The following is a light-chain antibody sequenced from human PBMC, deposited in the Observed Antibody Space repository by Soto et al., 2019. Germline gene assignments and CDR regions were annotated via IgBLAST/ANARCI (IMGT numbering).Light chain of an antibody. Sequence: QSALTQPASVSGSPGQSITISCTGTTSDIGGFNYVSWYQQLPGKAPKLLLYEVNIRPSGVSNRFSGSKSGNTASLTISGLHAEDEADYICGSFTTSRIWVFGGGTKLTVL. CDR2: EVN. V-gene: IGLV2-14*01. CDR1: TSDIGGFNY. J-gene: IGLJ3*02. CDR3: GSFTTSRIWV.